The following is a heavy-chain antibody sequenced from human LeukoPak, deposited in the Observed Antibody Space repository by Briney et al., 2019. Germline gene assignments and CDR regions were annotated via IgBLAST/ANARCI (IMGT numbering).Heavy chain of an antibody. CDR2: ISPSGGST. CDR3: ARGAGYYDSSASIDY. CDR1: GYTFTSFY. V-gene: IGHV1-46*01. Sequence: GASVKVSCKASGYTFTSFYMYWVRQAPGQGLEWMGIISPSGGSTSYAQKFQGRLTMTRDTSTSTVYMELSSLRSEDTAVYYCARGAGYYDSSASIDYWGQGTLVTVSS. D-gene: IGHD3-22*01. J-gene: IGHJ4*02.